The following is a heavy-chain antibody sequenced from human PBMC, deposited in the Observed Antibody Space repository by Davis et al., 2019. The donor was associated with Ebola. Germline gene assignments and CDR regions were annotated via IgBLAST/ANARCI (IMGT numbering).Heavy chain of an antibody. J-gene: IGHJ4*02. CDR3: ARYNSAYERADLDY. Sequence: GESLKISCAASGFTFSSYEMNWVRQAPGKGLEWVSYISSSGSTIYYADSVKGRFTISRDNAKNSLYLQMNSLRAEDTAVYYCARYNSAYERADLDYWGQGTLVTVSS. V-gene: IGHV3-48*03. CDR2: ISSSGSTI. CDR1: GFTFSSYE. D-gene: IGHD5-12*01.